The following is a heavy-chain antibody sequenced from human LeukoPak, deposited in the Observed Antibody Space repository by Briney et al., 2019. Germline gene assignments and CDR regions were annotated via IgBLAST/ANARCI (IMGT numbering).Heavy chain of an antibody. J-gene: IGHJ4*02. CDR1: GYTFTSYY. CDR2: ISAYNGNA. V-gene: IGHV1-18*04. CDR3: ARSMVGTHFFDY. D-gene: IGHD1-26*01. Sequence: GASVNVSCKASGYTFTSYYMHWVRQAPGQGLEWMGWISAYNGNANYAQKLQGRVTMTTDTSTSTAYMELRSLRSDDTAVYYCARSMVGTHFFDYWGQGTLVTVSS.